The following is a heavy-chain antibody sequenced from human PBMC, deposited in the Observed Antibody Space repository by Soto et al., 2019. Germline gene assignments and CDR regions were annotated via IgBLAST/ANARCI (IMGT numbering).Heavy chain of an antibody. J-gene: IGHJ5*02. CDR3: ARNGLERRRGDWFDP. CDR1: GYTFTGYY. V-gene: IGHV1-2*02. Sequence: QVQLVQSGAEVKKPGASVKVSCKASGYTFTGYYMHWVRQAPGQGLEWMGWINPNSGGTNYAQKFQGRVTMTRDTSIRTAYMELSRLRSDYTAVYYCARNGLERRRGDWFDPWGQGTLVTVSS. CDR2: INPNSGGT. D-gene: IGHD1-1*01.